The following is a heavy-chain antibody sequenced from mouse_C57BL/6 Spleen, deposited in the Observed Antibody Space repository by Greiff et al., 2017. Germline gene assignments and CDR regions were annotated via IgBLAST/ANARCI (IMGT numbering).Heavy chain of an antibody. Sequence: QVQLQQPGTELVKPGASVKLSCKASGYTFTSYWMHWVKQRPGQGLEWIGNINPSNGGTNYNEKFKSKDTLTVDKSSSTAYMQLSSLTSEDSAVYYCARGGQLRLRNYAMDYWGQGTSVTVSS. CDR1: GYTFTSYW. V-gene: IGHV1-53*01. J-gene: IGHJ4*01. CDR3: ARGGQLRLRNYAMDY. D-gene: IGHD3-2*02. CDR2: INPSNGGT.